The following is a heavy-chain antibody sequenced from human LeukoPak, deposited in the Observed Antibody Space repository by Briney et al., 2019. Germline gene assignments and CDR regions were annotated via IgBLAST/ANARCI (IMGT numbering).Heavy chain of an antibody. V-gene: IGHV3-30*18. CDR3: AKDGGSYGNYYYGMDV. CDR1: GFTFSSYG. Sequence: GGSLRLSCAASGFTFSSYGMHWVRQAPGKGLEWAAVISYDGSNKYYADSVKGRFTISRDNSKNTLYLQMNSLRAEDTAVYYCAKDGGSYGNYYYGMDVWGQGTTVTVSS. J-gene: IGHJ6*02. CDR2: ISYDGSNK. D-gene: IGHD1-26*01.